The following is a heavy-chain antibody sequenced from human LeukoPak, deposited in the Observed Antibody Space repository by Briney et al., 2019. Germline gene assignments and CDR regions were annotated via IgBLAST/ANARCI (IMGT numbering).Heavy chain of an antibody. V-gene: IGHV1-69*13. D-gene: IGHD2-2*01. CDR3: ASRPTKGEYQLPPAGAFDI. Sequence: ASVKVSCKASGGTFSSYAISWVRQAPGQGLEWMGGIIPIFGTANYAQKFQGRVTITADESTSTAYMELSSLRSEDTAVYYCASRPTKGEYQLPPAGAFDIWGQGTMVTVSS. J-gene: IGHJ3*02. CDR2: IIPIFGTA. CDR1: GGTFSSYA.